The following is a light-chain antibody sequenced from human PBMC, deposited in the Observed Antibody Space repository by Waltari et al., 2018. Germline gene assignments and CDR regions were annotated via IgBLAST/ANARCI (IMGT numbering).Light chain of an antibody. Sequence: DIQMTQSPSSLSASVGDRVTITCRARQSISSYLNWYQQKPGKAPKLLIYAASSLQSGVPSRFSGSGSETDCTLTISSLQPEGFAAYYCQQSYSTPYTFGQGTKLEIK. V-gene: IGKV1-39*01. CDR2: AAS. CDR3: QQSYSTPYT. J-gene: IGKJ2*01. CDR1: QSISSY.